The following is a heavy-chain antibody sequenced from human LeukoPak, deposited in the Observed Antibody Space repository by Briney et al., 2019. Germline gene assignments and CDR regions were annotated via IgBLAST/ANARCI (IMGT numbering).Heavy chain of an antibody. Sequence: PGGSLSLSCAASGFTFSSYAMSWVRPAPGKGLEWVSAISGSGGSTYYADSVKGRFTISRDNSKNTLYLQMNSLRAEDTAVYYCAKDPYPYDYVWGSYPAYFDYWGQGTLVTVSS. J-gene: IGHJ4*02. CDR3: AKDPYPYDYVWGSYPAYFDY. CDR1: GFTFSSYA. V-gene: IGHV3-23*01. D-gene: IGHD3-16*02. CDR2: ISGSGGST.